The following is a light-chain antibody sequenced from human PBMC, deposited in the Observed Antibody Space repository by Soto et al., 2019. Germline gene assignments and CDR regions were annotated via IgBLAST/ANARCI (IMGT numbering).Light chain of an antibody. CDR2: DAS. Sequence: DIQMTQSPSTLSASVGDRVSITCRARQSISSWLAWYQQKPGKAPKLLIYDASSLESGVPSRFSGSGSGTEFTLTISSLQPDDFATYYCQQYSSSSEWTFGQGTKVDI. J-gene: IGKJ1*01. CDR3: QQYSSSSEWT. CDR1: QSISSW. V-gene: IGKV1-5*01.